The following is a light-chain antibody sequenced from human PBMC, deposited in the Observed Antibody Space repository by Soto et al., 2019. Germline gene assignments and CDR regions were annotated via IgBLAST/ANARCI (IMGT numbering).Light chain of an antibody. V-gene: IGKV3-20*01. J-gene: IGKJ5*01. Sequence: PGQRATLSCRASQRLSASDIAWYQQKPGQAPKFLIYGVSSRATGIPDRFSGSGSGADFTLTISRLEPEDFAVYHCQQYGSSPLITFGQGTRLEI. CDR2: GVS. CDR1: QRLSASD. CDR3: QQYGSSPLIT.